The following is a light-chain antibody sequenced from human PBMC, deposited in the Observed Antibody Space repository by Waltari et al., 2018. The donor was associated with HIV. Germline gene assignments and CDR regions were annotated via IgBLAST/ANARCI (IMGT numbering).Light chain of an antibody. Sequence: QSALTQPASVSGSPGQSITISCTGANTDIGLYNLVSWYRQHPDKAPQLVIYGVTTRPSVVSARFSGSKSGNTASLTISSLQAEDEADYYCSSYTNTDILLFGGGTKLTVL. CDR2: GVT. CDR3: SSYTNTDILL. J-gene: IGLJ2*01. CDR1: NTDIGLYNL. V-gene: IGLV2-14*01.